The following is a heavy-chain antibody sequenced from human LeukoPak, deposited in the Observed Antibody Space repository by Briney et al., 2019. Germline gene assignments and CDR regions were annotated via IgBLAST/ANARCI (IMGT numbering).Heavy chain of an antibody. V-gene: IGHV4-39*01. CDR1: GDSITGSSCY. CDR3: ARQYYDSTGYYYFDY. Sequence: SETLSLTCTVSGDSITGSSCYWGWIRQPPGKGLEWIGSMYYSGSTYSNPSLKSRVTISADTSKNQFSLKLKSVTAADTAVYYCARQYYDSTGYYYFDYWGQGTLVTVSS. D-gene: IGHD3-22*01. J-gene: IGHJ4*02. CDR2: MYYSGST.